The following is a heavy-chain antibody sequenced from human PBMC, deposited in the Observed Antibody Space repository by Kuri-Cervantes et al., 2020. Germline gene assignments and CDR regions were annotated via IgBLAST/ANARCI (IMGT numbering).Heavy chain of an antibody. CDR1: GFTFSSYS. J-gene: IGHJ4*02. V-gene: IGHV3-21*01. CDR3: ARDWYSYGYESPFDY. D-gene: IGHD5-18*01. CDR2: ISSSSSYI. Sequence: ETLSLTCAASGFTFSSYSMNWVRQAPGKGLEWVSSISSSSSYIYYADSVKGRFTISRDNAKNPLYLQMNSLRAEDTAVYYCARDWYSYGYESPFDYWGQGTLVTVSS.